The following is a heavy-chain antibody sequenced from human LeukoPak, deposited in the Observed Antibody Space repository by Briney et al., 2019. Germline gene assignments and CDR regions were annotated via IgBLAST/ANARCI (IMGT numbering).Heavy chain of an antibody. CDR1: GFTFINYS. CDR3: ARGGYSDSSGYSMYDFDY. Sequence: GSLRLSCAASGFTFINYSMNWVRQAPGKGLEWIGEINHSGSTNYNPSLKSRVTISVDTSKNQFSLKLSSVTAADTAVYYCARGGYSDSSGYSMYDFDYWGQGTLVTVSS. V-gene: IGHV4-34*01. J-gene: IGHJ4*02. CDR2: INHSGST. D-gene: IGHD3-22*01.